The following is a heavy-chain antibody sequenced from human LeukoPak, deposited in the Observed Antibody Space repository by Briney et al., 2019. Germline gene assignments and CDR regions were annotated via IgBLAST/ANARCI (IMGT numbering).Heavy chain of an antibody. J-gene: IGHJ4*02. V-gene: IGHV4-38-2*02. CDR1: GYSISSGYY. CDR3: ARISSIAARLVDY. CDR2: IYHSGST. Sequence: SETLSLTCTVSGYSISSGYYWGWIRQPPGKGLEWIGSIYHSGSTYYNPSLKSRVTISLDASKNQFSLKLSSVTAADTAVYYCARISSIAARLVDYWGQETLVTVSS. D-gene: IGHD6-6*01.